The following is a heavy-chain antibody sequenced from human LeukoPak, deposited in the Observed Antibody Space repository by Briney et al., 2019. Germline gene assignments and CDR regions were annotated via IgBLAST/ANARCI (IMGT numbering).Heavy chain of an antibody. J-gene: IGHJ5*02. D-gene: IGHD3-10*01. CDR1: GGSISSSSYY. V-gene: IGHV4-39*07. CDR3: ARADGSGIT. CDR2: IYHSGST. Sequence: SETLSLTCTVSGGSISSSSYYWGWIRQPPGKGLEWIGSIYHSGSTYYNPSLKSRVTISVDTSKNQFSLKLSSVTAADTAVYYCARADGSGITWGQGTLVTVSS.